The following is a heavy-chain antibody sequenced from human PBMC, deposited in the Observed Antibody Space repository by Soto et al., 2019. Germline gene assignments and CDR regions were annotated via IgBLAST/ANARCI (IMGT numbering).Heavy chain of an antibody. CDR1: GGTFSSYA. V-gene: IGHV1-69*01. CDR3: ARDEGIAAAGSDYYYGMDV. J-gene: IGHJ6*02. D-gene: IGHD6-13*01. Sequence: QVQLVQSGAEVKKPGSSVKVSCKASGGTFSSYAISWVRQAPGQGLGWMGGIIPIFGTANYAQKFQGRVTITADESTSTAYMELSSLRSEDTAVYYCARDEGIAAAGSDYYYGMDVWGQGTTVTVSS. CDR2: IIPIFGTA.